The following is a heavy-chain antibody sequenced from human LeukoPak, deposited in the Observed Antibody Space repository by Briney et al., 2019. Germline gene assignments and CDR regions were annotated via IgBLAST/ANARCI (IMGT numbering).Heavy chain of an antibody. D-gene: IGHD3-9*01. CDR1: GFTFSSYG. CDR3: AKGRYFDWLPLYYYYGMDV. Sequence: PGGSLRLSCAASGFTFSSYGMHWVRQAPGKGLEWVAVISYDGSNKYYADSVKGRFTISRDNSKNTLYLQMNSLRAEDTAVYYCAKGRYFDWLPLYYYYGMDVWGKGTTVTVSS. CDR2: ISYDGSNK. V-gene: IGHV3-30*18. J-gene: IGHJ6*04.